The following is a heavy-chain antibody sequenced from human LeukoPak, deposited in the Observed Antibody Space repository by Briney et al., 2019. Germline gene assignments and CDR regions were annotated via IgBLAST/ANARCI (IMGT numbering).Heavy chain of an antibody. Sequence: GGSLRLSCSASRFIFSDYGLHWVRQAPGKGLEWVTFVSSDGDTKYYADSVKGRFTISRDNAKNSLFLQMNDLRDEDTAVYYCARDYDWAFDFWGQGTRVTVSS. J-gene: IGHJ4*02. CDR1: RFIFSDYG. CDR2: VSSDGDTK. CDR3: ARDYDWAFDF. D-gene: IGHD3-9*01. V-gene: IGHV3-33*05.